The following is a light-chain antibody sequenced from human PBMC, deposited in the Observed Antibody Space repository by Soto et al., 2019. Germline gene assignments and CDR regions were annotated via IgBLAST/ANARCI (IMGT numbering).Light chain of an antibody. CDR1: SSDVGGYNY. CDR2: EVS. J-gene: IGLJ2*01. CDR3: SSYTSSSTLVV. Sequence: QSALTQPASVSGSPGQSITISCTGTSSDVGGYNYVSWYQQHPGKAPKLMICEVSNRPSGVSNRFSGSKSGNTASLTISGLLALDVADYYTSSYTSSSTLVVFGGGTKLTVL. V-gene: IGLV2-14*01.